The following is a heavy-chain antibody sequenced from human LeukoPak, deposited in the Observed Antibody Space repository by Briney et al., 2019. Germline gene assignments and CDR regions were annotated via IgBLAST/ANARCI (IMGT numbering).Heavy chain of an antibody. V-gene: IGHV4-39*01. CDR2: IYYSGST. J-gene: IGHJ4*02. D-gene: IGHD3-3*01. CDR3: ARRSGPFGVVIKRSSHGPIGY. CDR1: GGSISSSTYY. Sequence: PSETLSLTCTVSGGSISSSTYYWGWIRQPPGKGLEWIGSIYYSGSTYYNSSLKSRVTVYVDTSKNQFSLKLSSVTAADTAVYYCARRSGPFGVVIKRSSHGPIGYWGQGTLVTVSS.